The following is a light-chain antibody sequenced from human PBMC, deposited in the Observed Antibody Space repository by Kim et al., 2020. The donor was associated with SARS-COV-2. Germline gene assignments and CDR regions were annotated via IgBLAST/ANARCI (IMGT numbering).Light chain of an antibody. CDR2: GAS. CDR1: QSVSSYY. CDR3: QRYSSSPAT. Sequence: EIVLTQSPGTLSLSPGERATLSCRASQSVSSYYLAWYQQKPGQAPRLLIYGASSRATGIPDRFSGSGSGTDFTLTITRLEPGDFAVYYCQRYSSSPATFGHGTKVEVK. J-gene: IGKJ1*01. V-gene: IGKV3-20*01.